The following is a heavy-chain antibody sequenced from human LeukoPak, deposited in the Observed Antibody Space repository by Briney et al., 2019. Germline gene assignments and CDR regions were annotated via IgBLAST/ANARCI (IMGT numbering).Heavy chain of an antibody. CDR2: INPNSGGT. Sequence: ASVKVSCKASGYTFTGYYMHWVRQAPGQGLEWMGWINPNSGGTNYAQKFQGRVTMTRDTSISTAYMELSRLRSDDTAVYYCARSYSNYGDYYYYMDVWGQGTLVTVSS. J-gene: IGHJ6*03. CDR1: GYTFTGYY. D-gene: IGHD4-11*01. V-gene: IGHV1-2*02. CDR3: ARSYSNYGDYYYYMDV.